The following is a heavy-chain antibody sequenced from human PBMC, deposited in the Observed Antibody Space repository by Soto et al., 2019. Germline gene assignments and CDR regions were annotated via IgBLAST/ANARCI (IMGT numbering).Heavy chain of an antibody. CDR2: IFSSDEK. CDR1: GFSLSNAGMG. D-gene: IGHD2-2*02. Sequence: VPTLVNPTETLTLTCTVSGFSLSNAGMGVSWIRQPPGKALEWLAHIFSSDEKSYRTSLETRLTVSKDTSKSQVVLTMTNMDPLDTATYYCARAVGRAISDIWFDPWGQGTQVTVSS. J-gene: IGHJ5*02. V-gene: IGHV2-26*01. CDR3: ARAVGRAISDIWFDP.